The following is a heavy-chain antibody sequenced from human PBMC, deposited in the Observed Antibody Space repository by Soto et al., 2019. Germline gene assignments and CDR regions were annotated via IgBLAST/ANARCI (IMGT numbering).Heavy chain of an antibody. CDR3: ARADYYDSSGYYSYYYDMDV. CDR1: GYSFTSYW. Sequence: GESLKISCKGSGYSFTSYWIGWVRQMPGKGLEWMGIIYPGDSDTRYSPSFQGQVTISADKSISTAYLQWSSLKASATAMYYCARADYYDSSGYYSYYYDMDVWCQGTTVTISS. J-gene: IGHJ6*02. D-gene: IGHD3-22*01. CDR2: IYPGDSDT. V-gene: IGHV5-51*01.